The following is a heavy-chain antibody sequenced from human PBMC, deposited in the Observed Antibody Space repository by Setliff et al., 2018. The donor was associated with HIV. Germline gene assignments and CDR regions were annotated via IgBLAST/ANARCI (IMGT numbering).Heavy chain of an antibody. V-gene: IGHV4-34*01. D-gene: IGHD3-22*01. CDR1: GGSLSSSY. CDR3: AVRRYYDSTGYYDY. J-gene: IGHJ4*02. Sequence: PSETLSLTCAVYGGSLSSSYWTWIRQAPGKGLEWIGEINHSGTANYNPSLKSRVTISVDKSKNQFSLKLTSVTAADTAVYYCAVRRYYDSTGYYDYWGQGTLVTVSS. CDR2: INHSGTA.